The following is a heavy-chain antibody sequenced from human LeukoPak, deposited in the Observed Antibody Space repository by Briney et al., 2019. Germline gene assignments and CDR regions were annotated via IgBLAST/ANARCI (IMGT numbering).Heavy chain of an antibody. J-gene: IGHJ4*02. CDR3: AREARGYSYGARYDIDY. CDR2: IWYGSNK. D-gene: IGHD5-18*01. Sequence: GGSLRLSCAASGFFFSSYGMHWVRLAPGKGLEWVALIWYGSNKYYADSVKGRFTISRDNAKNSLYLQMNSLRAADTAVYYCAREARGYSYGARYDIDYWGQGTLVTVSS. V-gene: IGHV3-33*01. CDR1: GFFFSSYG.